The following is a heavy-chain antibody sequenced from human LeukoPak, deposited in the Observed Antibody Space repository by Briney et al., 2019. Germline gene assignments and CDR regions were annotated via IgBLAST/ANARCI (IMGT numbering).Heavy chain of an antibody. J-gene: IGHJ6*03. CDR1: GYTLTSYG. Sequence: EASVKVSCKASGYTLTSYGISWVRQAPGQGLEWMGWINPNSGGTNYAQKFQGRVTMTRDTSISTAYMELSRLRSDDTAVYYCARYTAQAWSYGFYYYYYMDVWGKGTTVTVSS. CDR2: INPNSGGT. D-gene: IGHD5-18*01. V-gene: IGHV1-2*02. CDR3: ARYTAQAWSYGFYYYYYMDV.